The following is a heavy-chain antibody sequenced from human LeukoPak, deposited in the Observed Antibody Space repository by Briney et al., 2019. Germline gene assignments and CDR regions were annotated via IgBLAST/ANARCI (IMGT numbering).Heavy chain of an antibody. CDR3: ATGGIFGVAVDN. CDR1: GFTFSSYS. CDR2: ISGSGRSP. Sequence: GGSLRLSCAASGFTFSSYSMSWVRQAPGKGLEWVSGISGSGRSPYYADSVKGRFTISRDNSKNTLYLQMNSLRAEDTAVYYCATGGIFGVAVDNWGQGTLVTVSS. V-gene: IGHV3-23*01. J-gene: IGHJ4*02. D-gene: IGHD3-3*01.